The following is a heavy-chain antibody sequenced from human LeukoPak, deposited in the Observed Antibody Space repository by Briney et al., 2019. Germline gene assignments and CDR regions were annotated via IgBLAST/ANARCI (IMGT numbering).Heavy chain of an antibody. CDR2: ISSSSSTI. Sequence: TGGSLRLSCAASGFTFSSYSMNWVRQAPGKGLEWVSYISSSSSTIYYADSVKGRFTISRDNAKNSRYLQMNSLRAEDTAVYYCAKEVDCSGASCYPRDYHFGMDVWGQGTTVTVSS. V-gene: IGHV3-48*01. D-gene: IGHD2-15*01. CDR3: AKEVDCSGASCYPRDYHFGMDV. CDR1: GFTFSSYS. J-gene: IGHJ6*02.